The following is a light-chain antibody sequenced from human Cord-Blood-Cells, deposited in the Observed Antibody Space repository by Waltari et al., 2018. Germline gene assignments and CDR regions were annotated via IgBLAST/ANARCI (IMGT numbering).Light chain of an antibody. CDR2: DAS. Sequence: DIQMTQSPSSLSASVGDRVTITCRASQSISSWLNWYQQKPGKAPKLLIYDASSLESGVPSRFSGSGSGTDFTLTISSLQPDDFATYYCQQYNSYSLTFGPGTKVDIK. J-gene: IGKJ3*01. V-gene: IGKV1-5*01. CDR1: QSISSW. CDR3: QQYNSYSLT.